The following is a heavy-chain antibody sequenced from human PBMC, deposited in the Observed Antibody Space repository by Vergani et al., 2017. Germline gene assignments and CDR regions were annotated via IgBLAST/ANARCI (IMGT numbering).Heavy chain of an antibody. J-gene: IGHJ2*01. CDR3: AREGRRVIAIHEWYFDL. D-gene: IGHD2-21*01. CDR1: GGTFSSYA. Sequence: QVQLVQSGAEVKKPGSSVKVSCKASGGTFSSYAISWVRQAPGQGLEWMGGLIPIFGTANYAQKFQGRVTITADESTSTAYMELSSLRSEDTAVYYCAREGRRVIAIHEWYFDLWGRGTLVTVSS. CDR2: LIPIFGTA. V-gene: IGHV1-69*01.